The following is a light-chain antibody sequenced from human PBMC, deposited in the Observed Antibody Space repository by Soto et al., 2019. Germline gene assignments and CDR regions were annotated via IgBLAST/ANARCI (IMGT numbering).Light chain of an antibody. CDR1: SSDVGGYNY. V-gene: IGLV2-14*01. CDR2: DVS. J-gene: IGLJ2*01. Sequence: QSALTQPASVSGSPGQSITISCTGTSSDVGGYNYVSWYQQHPGKAPKLMIYDVSNRPSGVSNRFSGSKSGNTASLTISWLQAEDEDDYYCSSYTSSSTLKVFGGGTKVTVL. CDR3: SSYTSSSTLKV.